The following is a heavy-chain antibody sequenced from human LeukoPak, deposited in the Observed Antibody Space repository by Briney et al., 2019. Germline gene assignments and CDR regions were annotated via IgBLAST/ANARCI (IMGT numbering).Heavy chain of an antibody. CDR3: AKDHAYFPYGSGYYTYSSN. D-gene: IGHD3-3*01. Sequence: PPGGSLRLSCAASGFTFSSYAMSWVRQAPGKGLEWVSAISGSGGSTYYADSVKGRFTISRDNSKNTLYLQMNSLRAEDTAVYYCAKDHAYFPYGSGYYTYSSNWGQGTLVTVSS. V-gene: IGHV3-23*01. J-gene: IGHJ4*02. CDR1: GFTFSSYA. CDR2: ISGSGGST.